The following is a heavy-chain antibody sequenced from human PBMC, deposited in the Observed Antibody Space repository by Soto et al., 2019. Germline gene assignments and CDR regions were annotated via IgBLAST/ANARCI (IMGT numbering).Heavy chain of an antibody. D-gene: IGHD4-17*01. CDR2: ISTYNTNT. J-gene: IGHJ4*02. CDR3: ARWAGQVRDYGGPFDY. CDR1: GERFTTYG. V-gene: IGHV1-18*04. Sequence: QVQLVQSGVEVKNPGASVTVSCKASGERFTTYGISWVRQAPGQGLEWMGWISTYNTNTNYAPKFQGRLLLTTDTSTTTAHMELRSLRPDDTAVYYCARWAGQVRDYGGPFDYWGQGTLVTVSS.